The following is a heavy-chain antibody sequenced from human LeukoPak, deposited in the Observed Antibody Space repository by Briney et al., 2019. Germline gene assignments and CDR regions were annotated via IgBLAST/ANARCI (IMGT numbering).Heavy chain of an antibody. CDR2: IYYSGSS. D-gene: IGHD3-3*01. CDR3: ARAKDDFWSGYYMIDY. V-gene: IGHV4-59*11. Sequence: SETLSLTCTGSGGSISGHYWSWIRQPPGKGLEWIGYIYYSGSSNYNPSLKSRVTISVDTSKNQFSLKLSSVTAADTAVYYCARAKDDFWSGYYMIDYWGQGTLVTVSS. CDR1: GGSISGHY. J-gene: IGHJ4*02.